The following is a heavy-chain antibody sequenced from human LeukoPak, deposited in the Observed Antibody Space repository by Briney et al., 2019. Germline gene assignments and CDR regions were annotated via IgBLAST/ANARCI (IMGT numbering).Heavy chain of an antibody. CDR2: ISHSGST. J-gene: IGHJ5*02. CDR1: GGSFSGYY. CDR3: ASGLDFWSGYLGP. Sequence: NASETLSLTCAVYGGSFSGYYWSWIRQPPGKGREWIGEISHSGSTNYNPSLKSRVTISVDTSKNQFSLKLSSVAASDTAVYYCASGLDFWSGYLGPWGQGTLVTVSS. D-gene: IGHD3-3*01. V-gene: IGHV4-34*01.